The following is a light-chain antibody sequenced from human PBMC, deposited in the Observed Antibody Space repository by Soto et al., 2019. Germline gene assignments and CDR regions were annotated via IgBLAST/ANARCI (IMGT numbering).Light chain of an antibody. CDR3: QQYGSSPLT. CDR2: GAS. Sequence: ETVLTQSPGTLSSSPGERATLSCRASQSVTTNYLAWYQQKPGQAPRLLIFGASTRAAGVPARFSGSGSGTEFTLTISRLEPEDFAVYYCQQYGSSPLTFGGGTKVDIK. V-gene: IGKV3-20*01. J-gene: IGKJ4*01. CDR1: QSVTTNY.